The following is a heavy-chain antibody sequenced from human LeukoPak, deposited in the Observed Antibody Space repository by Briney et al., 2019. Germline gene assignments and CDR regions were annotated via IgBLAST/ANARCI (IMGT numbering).Heavy chain of an antibody. D-gene: IGHD5-12*01. CDR2: ISAYNGNT. V-gene: IGHV1-18*04. CDR1: GYTFTGYY. CDR3: ARGGATIPFDI. J-gene: IGHJ3*02. Sequence: ASVKVSCKASGYTFTGYYMHWVRQAPGQGLEWMGWISAYNGNTNYAQKLQGRVTMTTDTSTSTAYMELRSLRSDDTAVYYCARGGATIPFDIWGQGTMVTVSS.